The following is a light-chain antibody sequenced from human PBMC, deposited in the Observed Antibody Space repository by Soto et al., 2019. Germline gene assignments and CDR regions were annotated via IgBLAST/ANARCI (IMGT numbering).Light chain of an antibody. J-gene: IGLJ3*02. V-gene: IGLV1-44*01. Sequence: QSVLTQPPSASGTPGQKVTISCSGNTSNIGSNTVNWYQQFPGTAPKFLIFSTTQRPSGVPARFSGSKSGTSASLAIGGLQPDDEAHYYCGAWDNSLKGWVSGGGTKLTVL. CDR1: TSNIGSNT. CDR3: GAWDNSLKGWV. CDR2: STT.